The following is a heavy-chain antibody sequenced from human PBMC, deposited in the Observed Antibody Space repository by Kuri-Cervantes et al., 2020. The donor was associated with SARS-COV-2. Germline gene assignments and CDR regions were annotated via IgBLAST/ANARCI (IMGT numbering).Heavy chain of an antibody. CDR1: GFTFRNAW. Sequence: GESLKISCAASGFTFRNAWMSWVRQAPGKGLEWVGRIKSKTDGGTTDYAAPVKGRFTISRDDSKNTLYLQMNSLRAEDTAVYYCARVPGPGGYGYWGQGTLVTVSS. V-gene: IGHV3-15*01. D-gene: IGHD6-13*01. CDR3: ARVPGPGGYGY. CDR2: IKSKTDGGTT. J-gene: IGHJ4*02.